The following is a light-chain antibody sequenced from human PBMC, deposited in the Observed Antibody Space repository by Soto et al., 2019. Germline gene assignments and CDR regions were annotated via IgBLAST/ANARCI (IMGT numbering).Light chain of an antibody. CDR2: AAS. J-gene: IGKJ3*01. CDR1: QGISNY. CDR3: QRYNSVPPIT. V-gene: IGKV1-27*01. Sequence: DIQMTQSPSSLSASVGDRVTITCRASQGISNYLAWYQQQPGKPPKLLMYAASTLQSGVPSRFSGSGSGTAFTLTISSLQPEDVATYYCQRYNSVPPITFGPVTKVNL.